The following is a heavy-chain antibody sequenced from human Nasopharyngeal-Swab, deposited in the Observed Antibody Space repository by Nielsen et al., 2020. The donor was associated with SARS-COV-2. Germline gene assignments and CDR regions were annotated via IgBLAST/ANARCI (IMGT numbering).Heavy chain of an antibody. V-gene: IGHV3-43*02. J-gene: IGHJ4*02. D-gene: IGHD6-19*01. CDR1: GFTFDDYA. Sequence: GGSLRLSCAASGFTFDDYAMHWVRQAPGKGLEWVSLITGDATGTYYADSMKGRFTISRDNSKNTLYLQMNSLSAEDTALYYCVKYGSGWGQGTLVTVSS. CDR2: ITGDATGT. CDR3: VKYGSG.